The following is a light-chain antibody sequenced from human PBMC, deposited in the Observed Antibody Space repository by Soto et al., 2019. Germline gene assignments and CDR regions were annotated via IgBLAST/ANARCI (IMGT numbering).Light chain of an antibody. J-gene: IGKJ4*01. CDR1: QSISSY. Sequence: DIPMTQSPSSLSASVGDRVTITCRASQSISSYLNWYQQKPGKAPKLLIYAASSLQSGVPSRFSGSGSGTDFTLTISSLQPENVATYYCRQSYSTPALTFGGGTKVEIK. V-gene: IGKV1-39*01. CDR3: RQSYSTPALT. CDR2: AAS.